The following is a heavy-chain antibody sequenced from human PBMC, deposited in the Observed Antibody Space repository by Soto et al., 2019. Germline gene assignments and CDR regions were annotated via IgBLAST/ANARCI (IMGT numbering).Heavy chain of an antibody. J-gene: IGHJ2*01. CDR3: AGYSYGHTAWYFDL. CDR2: IIPILGIA. CDR1: GGTFSSYT. D-gene: IGHD5-18*01. Sequence: QVQLVQSGAEVKKPGSSVKVSCKASGGTFSSYTISWVRQAPGQGLEWMGRIIPILGIANYAQKFQGRVTITADKSTSTAYVELSSLRSEDTAVYYCAGYSYGHTAWYFDLWGRGSLVTVSS. V-gene: IGHV1-69*02.